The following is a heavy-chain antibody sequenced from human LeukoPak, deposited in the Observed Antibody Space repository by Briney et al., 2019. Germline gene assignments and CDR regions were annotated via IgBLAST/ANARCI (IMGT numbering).Heavy chain of an antibody. V-gene: IGHV4-34*01. Sequence: SETLSLTCAVYGGSVSGYYWSWIRQPPGKGLEWIGEINHSGSTNYNPSLKSRVTISVDTSKNQFSLKLSSVTAADTAVYYCARGLGRGLYSKRWFDPWGQGTLVTVSS. CDR1: GGSVSGYY. J-gene: IGHJ5*02. CDR3: ARGLGRGLYSKRWFDP. D-gene: IGHD4-11*01. CDR2: INHSGST.